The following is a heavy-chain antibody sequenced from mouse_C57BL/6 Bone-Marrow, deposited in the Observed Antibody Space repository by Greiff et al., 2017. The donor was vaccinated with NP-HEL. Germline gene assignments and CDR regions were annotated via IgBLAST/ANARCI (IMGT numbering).Heavy chain of an antibody. D-gene: IGHD1-1*01. Sequence: QVQLQQPGTELVKPGASVKLSCKASGYTFTSYWMHWVKQRPGQGLEWIGNINPSNGGTNYNEKFKSKATLTVDKSSSTAYMQLSSLTSEDSAVYYCARSMTTVVATPYYYAVDYWGQGTSVTVSS. CDR2: INPSNGGT. J-gene: IGHJ4*01. CDR1: GYTFTSYW. V-gene: IGHV1-53*01. CDR3: ARSMTTVVATPYYYAVDY.